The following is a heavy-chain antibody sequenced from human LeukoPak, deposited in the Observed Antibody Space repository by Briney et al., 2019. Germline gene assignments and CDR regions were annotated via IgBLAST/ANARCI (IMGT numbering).Heavy chain of an antibody. V-gene: IGHV2-5*02. CDR3: ARVGASFYYDSSAYYYEYYFDY. CDR2: IYWDDDK. Sequence: SGPTLVKPTQTLTLTCTFSGFSLSTSGVGVGWIRQPPGKALEWLALIYWDDDKRYSPSLKRRLTITKDTSKNQVDLTMTNMDPVDTAPYYCARVGASFYYDSSAYYYEYYFDYWGQGTLVTVSS. CDR1: GFSLSTSGVG. J-gene: IGHJ4*02. D-gene: IGHD3-22*01.